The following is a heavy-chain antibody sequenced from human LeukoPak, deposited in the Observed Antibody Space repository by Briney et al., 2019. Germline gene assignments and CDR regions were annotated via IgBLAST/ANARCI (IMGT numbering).Heavy chain of an antibody. CDR2: IYYSGST. D-gene: IGHD1-26*01. J-gene: IGHJ4*02. CDR3: ASGIVGATYFDY. Sequence: SETLSLTCTVSGGSISSSSYYWGWIRQPPGKGLEWIGSIYYSGSTYYNPSLKSRVTISVDTSKNQFSLKLSSVTAADTAVYYCASGIVGATYFDYWGQGTLVTVSS. CDR1: GGSISSSSYY. V-gene: IGHV4-39*07.